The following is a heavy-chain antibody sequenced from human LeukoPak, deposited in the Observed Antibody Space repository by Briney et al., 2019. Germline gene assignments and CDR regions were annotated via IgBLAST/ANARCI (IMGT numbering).Heavy chain of an antibody. Sequence: SETLSLTCTVSGGSISSYYWSWIRQPAGKGLEWIGRIYTSGSTNYNPSLKSRVTISVDTSKNQFSLKLSSVTAADTAVYYCARDARLRWRSYYYYGMDVWGQGTTVTVSS. CDR1: GGSISSYY. V-gene: IGHV4-4*07. J-gene: IGHJ6*02. D-gene: IGHD4-23*01. CDR2: IYTSGST. CDR3: ARDARLRWRSYYYYGMDV.